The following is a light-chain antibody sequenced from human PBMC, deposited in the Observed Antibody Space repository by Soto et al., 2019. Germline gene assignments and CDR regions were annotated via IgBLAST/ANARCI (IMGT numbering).Light chain of an antibody. CDR1: QSVSSY. CDR3: KQYNNWPWT. CDR2: GAY. J-gene: IGKJ1*01. Sequence: ETVMTQSPATLSVSPGERATLSCRASQSVSSYLAWYQQKPGQAHRLLIYGAYSRATGIQDRFSGSGSGTEFTLTIRSLQSEDFAVYYCKQYNNWPWTFGQGTKVDIK. V-gene: IGKV3D-15*01.